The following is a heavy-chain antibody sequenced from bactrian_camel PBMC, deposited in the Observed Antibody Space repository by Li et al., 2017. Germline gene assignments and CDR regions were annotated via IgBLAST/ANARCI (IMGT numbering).Heavy chain of an antibody. CDR1: GFTFSTYT. CDR3: AGDAFGGSWSFSPNDYKT. CDR2: IKGGGPT. J-gene: IGHJ6*01. Sequence: VQLVESGGGLVQPGGSLRLSCAASGFTFSTYTMRWVRQTPGKGLEWVSAIKGGGPTYYANSVKGRFTVSQDKRRSTVYLQMDNLKPEDTAMYYCAGDAFGGSWSFSPNDYKTWGQETQVTVS. V-gene: IGHV3S40*01. D-gene: IGHD2*01.